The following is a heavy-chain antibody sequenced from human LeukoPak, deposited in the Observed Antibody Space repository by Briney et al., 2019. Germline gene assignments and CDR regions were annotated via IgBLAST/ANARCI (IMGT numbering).Heavy chain of an antibody. Sequence: GGSLRLSCAASGFTFSSYEMNWVRQAPGKGLEWVSYISSSGSTIYYADSVKGRFTISRDNAKNSLYLQMNGLRAEDTAVYYCARDGYCSGGSCYGSPPFDYWGQGTLVTVSS. CDR1: GFTFSSYE. CDR2: ISSSGSTI. V-gene: IGHV3-48*03. J-gene: IGHJ4*02. CDR3: ARDGYCSGGSCYGSPPFDY. D-gene: IGHD2-15*01.